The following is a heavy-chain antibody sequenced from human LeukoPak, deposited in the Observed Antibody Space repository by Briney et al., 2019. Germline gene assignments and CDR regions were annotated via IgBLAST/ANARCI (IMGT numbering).Heavy chain of an antibody. V-gene: IGHV3-74*01. CDR3: VRVNGIRSSYYSV. D-gene: IGHD2-15*01. CDR2: INTDGSST. J-gene: IGHJ6*04. Sequence: PGGSLRLSCAASGFTFTRYWMHWVRQAPGKGLVWVSRINTDGSSTSYADSVKGRFTISRDNAMNTLYLQMNSLRAEDTAVYYCVRVNGIRSSYYSVWGKGTTVTVSS. CDR1: GFTFTRYW.